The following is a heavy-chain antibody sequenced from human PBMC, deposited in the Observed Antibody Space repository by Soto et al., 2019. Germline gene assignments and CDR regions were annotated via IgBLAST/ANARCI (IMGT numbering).Heavy chain of an antibody. CDR1: GFTFGDYY. V-gene: IGHV3-11*01. CDR3: AVDPTMPNRRGGYFDY. D-gene: IGHD2-2*01. CDR2: ISGTGSTI. Sequence: QVQLVESGGGLVKPGGSLRLSCAGSGFTFGDYYMSWIRQAPGKGLEWVAYISGTGSTIYHADSVKGRFTASRDNDKNSLYLQMDSLRADDTAVYYCAVDPTMPNRRGGYFDYWGQGTLVTVSS. J-gene: IGHJ4*02.